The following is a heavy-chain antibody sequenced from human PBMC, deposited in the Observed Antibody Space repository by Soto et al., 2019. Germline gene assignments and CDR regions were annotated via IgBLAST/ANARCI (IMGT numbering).Heavy chain of an antibody. J-gene: IGHJ6*03. CDR3: ARVRNPAAGTGILYYYYYMDV. CDR2: IWYDGSNK. CDR1: VFTFSSYG. V-gene: IGHV3-33*01. D-gene: IGHD6-13*01. Sequence: PVGSLRLSCAASVFTFSSYGMDLVLSSPVKLLECVAVIWYDGSNKYYADSVKGRFTISRDNSKNTLYLQMNSLRAEDTAVYYCARVRNPAAGTGILYYYYYMDVWGKGTTVTVSS.